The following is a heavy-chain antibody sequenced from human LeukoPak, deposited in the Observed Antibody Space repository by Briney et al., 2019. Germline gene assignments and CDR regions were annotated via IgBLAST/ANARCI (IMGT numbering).Heavy chain of an antibody. CDR1: GFTFSSYW. Sequence: GGPLRLSCAASGFTFSSYWMHWVRQAPAKGLLWVSRINSDGSSTSYADSVKGRFTISRDNAKNTLYLQMNSLRAEDTAVYYCATQAVAGDFDYWGQGTLVTVSP. J-gene: IGHJ4*02. CDR2: INSDGSST. V-gene: IGHV3-74*01. CDR3: ATQAVAGDFDY. D-gene: IGHD6-19*01.